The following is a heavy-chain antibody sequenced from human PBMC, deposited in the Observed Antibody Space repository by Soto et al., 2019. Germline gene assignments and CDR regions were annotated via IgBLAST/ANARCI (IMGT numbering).Heavy chain of an antibody. CDR1: GFTFGGYT. Sequence: GGSLRLSCVASGFTFGGYTMNWFRQAPGGGLEWVSFIRSKAYGATTEYAASVKGRFTISRDDSKSIAYLQMNSLKSEATAVYYCASHGASSGNADFYYLDGWGQGTTVTVSS. J-gene: IGHJ6*02. CDR2: IRSKAYGATT. D-gene: IGHD3-10*01. V-gene: IGHV3-49*03. CDR3: ASHGASSGNADFYYLDG.